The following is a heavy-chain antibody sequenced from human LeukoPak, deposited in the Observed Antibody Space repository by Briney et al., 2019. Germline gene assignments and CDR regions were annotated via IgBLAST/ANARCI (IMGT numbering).Heavy chain of an antibody. CDR3: AKDRGYSGYDPFDY. CDR1: GFTFSSYG. Sequence: PGRSLRLSCAASGFTFSSYGMHWVRQAPGKGLEWVAVISYDGSNKYYADSVKGRFTISRDNSKNTLYLQMNSLRAEDTAVYYCAKDRGYSGYDPFDYWGQGTLVTVSS. V-gene: IGHV3-30*18. CDR2: ISYDGSNK. J-gene: IGHJ4*02. D-gene: IGHD5-12*01.